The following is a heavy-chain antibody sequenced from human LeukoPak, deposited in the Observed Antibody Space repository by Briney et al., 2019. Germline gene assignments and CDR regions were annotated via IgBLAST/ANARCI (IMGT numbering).Heavy chain of an antibody. CDR3: ARELSGSISRHFDY. V-gene: IGHV3-74*01. Sequence: PGGSLRLSRAASGFTFSNFWMHWVRQAPGKGPVWVSRINTDGNITTYADSVKGRFSISRDNAKNALYLQMNSLRAEDTAVFYCARELSGSISRHFDYWGQGTLVTVSS. CDR2: INTDGNIT. CDR1: GFTFSNFW. D-gene: IGHD2-15*01. J-gene: IGHJ4*02.